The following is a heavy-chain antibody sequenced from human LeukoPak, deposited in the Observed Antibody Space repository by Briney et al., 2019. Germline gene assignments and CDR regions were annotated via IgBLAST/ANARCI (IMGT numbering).Heavy chain of an antibody. V-gene: IGHV3-7*01. CDR1: GFTFSSHS. CDR2: IKEDGSEI. J-gene: IGHJ4*02. D-gene: IGHD5-18*01. Sequence: GGSLRLSCAASGFTFSSHSMSWVRQAPGKGLEWVTNIKEDGSEIYYVDSVKGRFTISRDNAKNSLYLQMNSLRAEDTAVYYCTRRGYGYWGQGTLVTVSS. CDR3: TRRGYGY.